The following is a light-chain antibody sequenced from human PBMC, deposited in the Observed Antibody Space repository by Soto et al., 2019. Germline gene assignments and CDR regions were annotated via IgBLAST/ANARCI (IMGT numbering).Light chain of an antibody. CDR3: QHYHNWPPWT. J-gene: IGKJ1*01. V-gene: IGKV3-15*01. Sequence: EIVMTQSPATLSVSPGERATLSCRASQSVSSNLAWYQQKPGQAPRLLIYRASTRATGIPARFSGSGSGTDVTITISSPQSEDFAVYYCQHYHNWPPWTFGQGTKVEIK. CDR1: QSVSSN. CDR2: RAS.